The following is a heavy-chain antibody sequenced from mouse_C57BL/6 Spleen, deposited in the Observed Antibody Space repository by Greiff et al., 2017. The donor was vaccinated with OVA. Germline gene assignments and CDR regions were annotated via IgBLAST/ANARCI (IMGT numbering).Heavy chain of an antibody. CDR2: IDPETGGT. CDR3: TRLPFTTVVAPVAY. V-gene: IGHV1-15*01. D-gene: IGHD1-1*01. Sequence: ESGAELVRPGASVTLSCKASGYTFTDYEMHWVKKTPVHGLEWIGAIDPETGGTAYNQKFKGKAILTADKSSSTAYMELRSLTSEDSAVYYCTRLPFTTVVAPVAYWGQGTLVTVSA. J-gene: IGHJ3*01. CDR1: GYTFTDYE.